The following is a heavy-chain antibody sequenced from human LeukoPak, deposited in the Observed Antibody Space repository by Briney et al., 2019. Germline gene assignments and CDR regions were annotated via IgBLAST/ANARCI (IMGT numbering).Heavy chain of an antibody. CDR1: GGSIRSYY. J-gene: IGHJ4*02. CDR3: AQYYYGSGSYRGYFDY. CDR2: IYYSGNT. Sequence: SETLSLTCTVSGGSIRSYYWGWIRQPPGKGLEWIGSIYYSGNTYYNPSLKSRVTISVDTSKNQFSLKLSSVTAADTAVYYCAQYYYGSGSYRGYFDYWGQGTLVTVSS. D-gene: IGHD3-10*01. V-gene: IGHV4-39*01.